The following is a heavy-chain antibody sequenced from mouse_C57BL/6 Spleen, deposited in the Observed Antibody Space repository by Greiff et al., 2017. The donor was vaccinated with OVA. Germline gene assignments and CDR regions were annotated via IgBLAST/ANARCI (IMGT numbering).Heavy chain of an antibody. D-gene: IGHD2-4*01. Sequence: VQLKESGPELVKPGASVKISCKASGYSFTDYNMNWVKQSNGKSLEWIGVINPNYGTTSYNQKFKGKATLTVDQSSSTAYMQLNSLTSEDSAVYYCARKGYYDYDGSWFAYWGQGTLVTVSA. CDR2: INPNYGTT. J-gene: IGHJ3*01. CDR1: GYSFTDYN. V-gene: IGHV1-39*01. CDR3: ARKGYYDYDGSWFAY.